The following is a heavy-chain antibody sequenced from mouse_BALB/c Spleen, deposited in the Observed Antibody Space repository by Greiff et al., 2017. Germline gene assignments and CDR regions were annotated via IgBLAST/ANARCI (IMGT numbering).Heavy chain of an antibody. D-gene: IGHD2-3*01. CDR2: INPYNDGT. CDR3: AREDGYYSRAY. CDR1: GYTFTSYV. V-gene: IGHV1-14*01. Sequence: EVQLQQSGPELVKPGASVKMSCKASGYTFTSYVMHWVKQKPGQGLEWIGYINPYNDGTKYNEKFKGKATLTSDNSSSTAYMALSSLTSEDSAVYYCAREDGYYSRAYWGKGTRVTVCA. J-gene: IGHJ3*01.